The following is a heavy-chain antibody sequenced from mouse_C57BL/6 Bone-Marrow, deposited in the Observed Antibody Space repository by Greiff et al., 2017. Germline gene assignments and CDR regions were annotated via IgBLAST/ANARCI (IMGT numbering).Heavy chain of an antibody. V-gene: IGHV14-4*01. Sequence: EVQLQQSGAELVRPGASVKLSCTASGFNIKDDYIHWVKQRPEQGLEWIGWIDPEIGDTDYASKFQGKATITSDTSSNTAYLQLSSLTSGDTAVYYCSSLDGNYFDFWGQGTPLTVAS. CDR2: IDPEIGDT. J-gene: IGHJ2*01. CDR1: GFNIKDDY. D-gene: IGHD2-1*01. CDR3: SSLDGNYFDF.